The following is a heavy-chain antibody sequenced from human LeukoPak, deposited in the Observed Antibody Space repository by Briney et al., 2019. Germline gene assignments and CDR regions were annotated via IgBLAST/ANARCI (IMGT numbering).Heavy chain of an antibody. Sequence: GGSLRLSCAASGFTFDDYAMHWVRQAPGKGLEWFSLISGDGGSTYYADSVKGRFTISRDNSKNSLYLQMNSLRTEDTALYYCAGGGEWLVPNWFDPWGQGTLVTVSS. CDR2: ISGDGGST. CDR1: GFTFDDYA. J-gene: IGHJ5*02. D-gene: IGHD6-19*01. V-gene: IGHV3-43*02. CDR3: AGGGEWLVPNWFDP.